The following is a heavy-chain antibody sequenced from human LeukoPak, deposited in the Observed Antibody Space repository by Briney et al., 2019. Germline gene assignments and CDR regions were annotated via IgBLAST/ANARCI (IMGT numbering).Heavy chain of an antibody. CDR2: ISSSSTTI. CDR3: ARMSTGYYDDY. CDR1: GFTFSTFG. J-gene: IGHJ4*02. Sequence: GGSLRLSCVASGFTFSTFGMNWVRQAPGKGLEWVSYISSSSTTIYYADSVKGRFTISRDDAKSSLYLQMNSLRAEDTALYYCARMSTGYYDDYWGQGTLVTLSS. D-gene: IGHD3-9*01. V-gene: IGHV3-48*01.